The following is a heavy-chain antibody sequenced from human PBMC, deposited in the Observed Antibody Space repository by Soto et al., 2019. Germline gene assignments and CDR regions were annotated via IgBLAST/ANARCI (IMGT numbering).Heavy chain of an antibody. CDR1: GGSFSGYY. J-gene: IGHJ4*02. D-gene: IGHD6-19*01. CDR3: ARGTQWLGRIFDY. Sequence: SETLSLTCAVYGGSFSGYYWSWIRQPPGKGLEWIGEINHSGSTNYNPSLKSRVTISVDTSKNQFSLKLSSVTAADTAVYYCARGTQWLGRIFDYWGQGTLVTVSS. V-gene: IGHV4-34*01. CDR2: INHSGST.